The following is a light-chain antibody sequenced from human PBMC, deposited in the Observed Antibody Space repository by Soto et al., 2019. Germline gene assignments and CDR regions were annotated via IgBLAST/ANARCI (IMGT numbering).Light chain of an antibody. J-gene: IGKJ4*01. V-gene: IGKV1-12*01. CDR1: QDISSD. Sequence: DIQMTQSPSSVSASVGDIVTITCRASQDISSDLAWYQHRPGKGPKFLIYEASTLQNGVPSRFSGSGSGTDFTLTINNLQPEDFATYFCQQASSFPPSFGGGTKVEMK. CDR3: QQASSFPPS. CDR2: EAS.